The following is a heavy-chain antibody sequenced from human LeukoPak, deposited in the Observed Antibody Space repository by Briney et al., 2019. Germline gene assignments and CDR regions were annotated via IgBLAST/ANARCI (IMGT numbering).Heavy chain of an antibody. V-gene: IGHV1-2*02. CDR1: VYTFTGYY. J-gene: IGHJ6*04. CDR3: ASSNSYSSGWYHV. D-gene: IGHD6-19*01. Sequence: ASVNVSGKASVYTFTGYYMHWVRQAPGQGLGWMGCINPNSGGTNYAQKFQGRVTMTRDTSIGTAYMELSRLRSDDTAVYYCASSNSYSSGWYHVWGKGTTVTVSS. CDR2: INPNSGGT.